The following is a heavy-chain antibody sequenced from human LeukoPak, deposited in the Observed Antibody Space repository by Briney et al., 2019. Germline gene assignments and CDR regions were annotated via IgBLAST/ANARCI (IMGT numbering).Heavy chain of an antibody. CDR2: INPNTGGT. Sequence: ASVKVSCKASGYTFTGYYIHWVRQAPGQGLEWMGWINPNTGGTKYAQKFRGRVTMTRDTSITTVYMGLNSLRSDDTAVYFCARGRVVANTKSLIYHWFDPWGQGTLVTVSS. V-gene: IGHV1-2*02. CDR1: GYTFTGYY. D-gene: IGHD3-22*01. J-gene: IGHJ5*02. CDR3: ARGRVVANTKSLIYHWFDP.